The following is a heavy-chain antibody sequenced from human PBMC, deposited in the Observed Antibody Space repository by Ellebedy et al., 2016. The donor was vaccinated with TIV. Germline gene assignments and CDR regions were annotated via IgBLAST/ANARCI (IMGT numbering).Heavy chain of an antibody. J-gene: IGHJ4*02. CDR3: ARGRGYNYGYPTEGGLFDS. D-gene: IGHD5-18*01. CDR1: GYSFTNYY. Sequence: ASVKVSXKASGYSFTNYYLHWVRQAPGQGLEWVGVINPNAGTTAYAQKFQGRVTITADEGTRTAYMELSSLRSEDTAVYYCARGRGYNYGYPTEGGLFDSWGQGTLVTVSS. V-gene: IGHV1-46*03. CDR2: INPNAGTT.